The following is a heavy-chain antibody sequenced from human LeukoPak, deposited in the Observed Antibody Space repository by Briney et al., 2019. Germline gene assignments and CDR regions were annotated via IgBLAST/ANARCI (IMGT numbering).Heavy chain of an antibody. V-gene: IGHV3-30-3*01. CDR2: ISYDGSNK. Sequence: GGSLRLSCAASGFTFSSYAMHWVRQAPGKGLEWVAVISYDGSNKYYADSVKGRFTISRDNSKNTLYLQMNSLRAEDTAVYYCARDSYGDGYDTFDIWGQGTMVTVSS. CDR1: GFTFSSYA. CDR3: ARDSYGDGYDTFDI. J-gene: IGHJ3*02. D-gene: IGHD4-17*01.